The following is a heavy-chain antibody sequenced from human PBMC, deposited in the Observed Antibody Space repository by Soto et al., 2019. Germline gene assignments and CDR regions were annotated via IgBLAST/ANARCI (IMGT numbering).Heavy chain of an antibody. J-gene: IGHJ6*02. Sequence: SETLSLTCTVSCGSISSSSYYWGWIRQPPGKGPEWIGSIYYSGSTYYNPSLKSRVTISVDTSKNQFSLKLSSVTAADTAVYYCASCSIAAFGMDVWGQGTTVTAP. CDR1: CGSISSSSYY. CDR3: ASCSIAAFGMDV. CDR2: IYYSGST. D-gene: IGHD6-6*01. V-gene: IGHV4-39*01.